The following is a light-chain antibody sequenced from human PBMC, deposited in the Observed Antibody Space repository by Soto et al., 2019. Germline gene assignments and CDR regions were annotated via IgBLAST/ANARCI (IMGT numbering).Light chain of an antibody. CDR3: QQTYSTPRLT. CDR1: QSIRSY. Sequence: IQINQSASSMSASVGDRVTITCWASQSIRSYLNWYQQKPGKAPNLLIYAASSVQSGVPSRFSGIGSGTDFTLTISSLQTEDSATYYGQQTYSTPRLTFGGGTKVDIK. CDR2: AAS. V-gene: IGKV1-39*01. J-gene: IGKJ4*01.